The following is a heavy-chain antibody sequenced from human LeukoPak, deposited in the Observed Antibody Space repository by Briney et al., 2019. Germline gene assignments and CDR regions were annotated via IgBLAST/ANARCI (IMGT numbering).Heavy chain of an antibody. CDR2: IYYSGST. CDR3: ARDPRGYRFDY. Sequence: SETLSLTCTVSGGSISSYYWSWIRQPPGKGLEWIGYIYYSGSTNYNPSLKSRVTISVDTSKNQFSLKLSSVTAADTAVYYCARDPRGYRFDYWGQGTLVTVSS. V-gene: IGHV4-59*12. D-gene: IGHD5-18*01. J-gene: IGHJ4*02. CDR1: GGSISSYY.